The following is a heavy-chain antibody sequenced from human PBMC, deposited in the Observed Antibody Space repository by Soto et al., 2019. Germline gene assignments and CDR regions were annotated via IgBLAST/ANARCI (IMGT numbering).Heavy chain of an antibody. CDR3: ARGRIAQRITMVRGVITGSALWFDP. D-gene: IGHD3-10*01. Sequence: PSETLSLTCAVSGGSISSGGYSWSWIRQPPGKGLEWIGYIYHSGSTYYNPSLKSRVTISVDTSKNQFSLKLTSVTAADTAVYYCARGRIAQRITMVRGVITGSALWFDPWGQGTLVTVSS. CDR1: GGSISSGGYS. J-gene: IGHJ5*02. CDR2: IYHSGST. V-gene: IGHV4-30-2*05.